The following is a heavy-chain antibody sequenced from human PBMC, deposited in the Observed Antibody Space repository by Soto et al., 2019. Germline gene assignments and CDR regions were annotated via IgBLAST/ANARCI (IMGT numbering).Heavy chain of an antibody. CDR1: GFTFSSYW. D-gene: IGHD3-10*01. Sequence: EVQLVESGGGLVQPGGSLRLSCAASGFTFSSYWMHWVRQAPGKGLVWVSRINSDGSSTSYADSVKGRFTISSDKAKTTLYLQMNSMRAEDTAVYYCERGGSPGYYYYYMDVWGKGTTVTVSS. CDR3: ERGGSPGYYYYYMDV. CDR2: INSDGSST. V-gene: IGHV3-74*01. J-gene: IGHJ6*03.